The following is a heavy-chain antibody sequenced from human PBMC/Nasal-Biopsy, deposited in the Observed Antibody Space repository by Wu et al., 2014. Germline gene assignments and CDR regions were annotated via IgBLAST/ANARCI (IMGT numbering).Heavy chain of an antibody. CDR3: APDQSVAGPTTFDF. D-gene: IGHD1-26*01. Sequence: LRLSCAASGFTFRSKWMHWVRQAPGKGLVWVSRIDADGSNTIYADSVKGRFTISRDNAKSTLYLHMNSLRAEDTATYYCAPDQSVAGPTTFDFWGRGVLVTVSS. J-gene: IGHJ4*02. V-gene: IGHV3-74*01. CDR2: IDADGSNT. CDR1: GFTFRSKW.